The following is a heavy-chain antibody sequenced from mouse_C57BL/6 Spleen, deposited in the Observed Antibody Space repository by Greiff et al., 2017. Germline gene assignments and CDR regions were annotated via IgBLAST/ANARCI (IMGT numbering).Heavy chain of an antibody. V-gene: IGHV1-54*01. Sequence: QVQLQQSGAELVRPGTSVKVSCKASGYAFTNYLIEWVKQRPGQGLEWIGVINPGSGGTHYNEKFKGKATLTADKSSSTAYMQLSSLTSEDSAVYFCARWGTANYAMDYWGQGTSVTVSS. CDR2: INPGSGGT. J-gene: IGHJ4*01. CDR1: GYAFTNYL. CDR3: ARWGTANYAMDY. D-gene: IGHD3-3*01.